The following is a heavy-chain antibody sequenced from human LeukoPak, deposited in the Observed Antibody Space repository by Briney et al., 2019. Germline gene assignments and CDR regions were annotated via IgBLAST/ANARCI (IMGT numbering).Heavy chain of an antibody. J-gene: IGHJ4*02. CDR2: IKHDGSDK. D-gene: IGHD3-10*01. Sequence: GGSLRLSCSASGFTFSHYWMTWVRQSPGKGLEWVAIIKHDGSDKHCVVSVKGRFTISRDNAKNSLYLQMSSLRAEDTAVYYCARGGHRQKEFWGQGTLVTVSS. V-gene: IGHV3-7*01. CDR1: GFTFSHYW. CDR3: ARGGHRQKEF.